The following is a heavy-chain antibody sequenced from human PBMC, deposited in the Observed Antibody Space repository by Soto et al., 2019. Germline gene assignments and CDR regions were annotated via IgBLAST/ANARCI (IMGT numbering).Heavy chain of an antibody. J-gene: IGHJ6*02. Sequence: GGSLRLSCAASGFTFSSYSMNWVRQAPGKGLEWVSYISSSSSTIYYADSVKGRFTISRDNAENSLYLQMNSLRAEDTAVYYCARDYYDSSGYLSYYYQFGLDVWGRGTTVTVSS. CDR2: ISSSSSTI. CDR1: GFTFSSYS. V-gene: IGHV3-48*01. CDR3: ARDYYDSSGYLSYYYQFGLDV. D-gene: IGHD3-22*01.